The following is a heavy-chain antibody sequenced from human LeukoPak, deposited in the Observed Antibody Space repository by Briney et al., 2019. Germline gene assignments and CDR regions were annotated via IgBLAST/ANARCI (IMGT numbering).Heavy chain of an antibody. CDR3: ARGLRSDY. V-gene: IGHV1-8*01. CDR1: GYTFSNYD. D-gene: IGHD3-16*02. Sequence: ASVKVSCKASGYTFSNYDINWVRQAPGQGLEWMGWMNPNSGRRVYAQKFQGRVTMTRNSSINTAYMELTSLRSGDTAVYYCARGLRSDYWGQGTLVTVSS. CDR2: MNPNSGRR. J-gene: IGHJ4*02.